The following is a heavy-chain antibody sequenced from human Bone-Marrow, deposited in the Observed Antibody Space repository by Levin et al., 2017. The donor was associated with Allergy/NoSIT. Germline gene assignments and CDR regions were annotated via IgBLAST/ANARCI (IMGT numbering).Heavy chain of an antibody. CDR2: ISSGGNDI. V-gene: IGHV3-21*01. Sequence: GASVKVSCAASGFTFSTFGVNWVRQIPGKGLEWVASISSGGNDIYYADSVKGRFTIPRDNVKHSLYLQMNSLRAEDTAVYYCARDRTFGILRNYGLGVWGQGTTVTVSS. CDR1: GFTFSTFG. D-gene: IGHD3-16*01. J-gene: IGHJ6*02. CDR3: ARDRTFGILRNYGLGV.